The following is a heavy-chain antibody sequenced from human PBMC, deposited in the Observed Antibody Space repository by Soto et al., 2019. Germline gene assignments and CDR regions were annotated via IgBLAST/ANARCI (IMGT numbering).Heavy chain of an antibody. CDR1: GYSFTSYW. Sequence: EVQLVQSGAEVKKPGESLRISCKGSGYSFTSYWISWVRQMPGKGLEWMGRIDPSDSYTNYSPSFQGHVTISADKSISTAYLQWSSLKASDTAMYYCARDSSGYSLYYYYGMDVWGQGTTVTVSS. D-gene: IGHD3-22*01. J-gene: IGHJ6*02. V-gene: IGHV5-10-1*03. CDR3: ARDSSGYSLYYYYGMDV. CDR2: IDPSDSYT.